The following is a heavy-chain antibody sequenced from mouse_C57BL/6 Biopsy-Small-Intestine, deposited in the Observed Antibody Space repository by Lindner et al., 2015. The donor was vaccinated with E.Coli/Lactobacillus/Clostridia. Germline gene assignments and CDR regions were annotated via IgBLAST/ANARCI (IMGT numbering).Heavy chain of an antibody. CDR3: ARSSSTVGYYFDY. J-gene: IGHJ2*01. V-gene: IGHV1-39*01. CDR1: GYSFTDYN. Sequence: VQLQESGPELVKPGASVKISCKASGYSFTDYNMNWVKQSNGKSLEWIGVINPNYGTTAYNQKFKDKATLTVDQSSRTAYMELRSLTSEDSAVYYCARSSSTVGYYFDYWGQGTTLTVSS. D-gene: IGHD1-1*01. CDR2: INPNYGTT.